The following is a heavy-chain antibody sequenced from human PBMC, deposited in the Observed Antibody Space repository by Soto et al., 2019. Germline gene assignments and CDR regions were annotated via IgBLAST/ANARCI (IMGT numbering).Heavy chain of an antibody. J-gene: IGHJ6*02. D-gene: IGHD6-13*01. CDR2: IYHSGST. CDR1: GGSISSSNW. V-gene: IGHV4-4*02. CDR3: ARMYSSTRSGYYYGMDV. Sequence: SATQSITCAVSGGSISSSNWWSWVRHPPWKGLEWIGEIYHSGSTNYNPSLKSRVTISVDKSKNQFSLKLSSVTAADTAVYYCARMYSSTRSGYYYGMDVWGQGTTVTVSS.